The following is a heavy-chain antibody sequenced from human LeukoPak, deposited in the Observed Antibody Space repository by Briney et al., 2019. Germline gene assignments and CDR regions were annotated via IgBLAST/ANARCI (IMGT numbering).Heavy chain of an antibody. J-gene: IGHJ4*02. CDR2: IYPRGST. Sequence: NTSETLSLTCAVSGVSISSGSYSWSWIRQPPGKGLEWIGYIYPRGSTYYNPSLKSRVILSLDKSANQFSLNLSSVTAADTAVYYCARFSPRAMGNYLDFWGQGTLVTVSS. V-gene: IGHV4-30-2*01. CDR1: GVSISSGSYS. CDR3: ARFSPRAMGNYLDF. D-gene: IGHD7-27*01.